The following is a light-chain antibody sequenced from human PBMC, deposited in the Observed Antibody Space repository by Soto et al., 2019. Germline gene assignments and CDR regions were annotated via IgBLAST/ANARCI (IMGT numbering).Light chain of an antibody. V-gene: IGLV1-44*01. CDR2: SND. Sequence: QSVLTQPPSASGAPGQRVTISCSGSSSNIGSNTVNWYQQLPGTAPKLLIYSNDQWPSGVPDRFFGSKSGTSASLAISGLQSEDEADYYCAAWDDSLNGEVFGGGTKLTVL. CDR1: SSNIGSNT. J-gene: IGLJ2*01. CDR3: AAWDDSLNGEV.